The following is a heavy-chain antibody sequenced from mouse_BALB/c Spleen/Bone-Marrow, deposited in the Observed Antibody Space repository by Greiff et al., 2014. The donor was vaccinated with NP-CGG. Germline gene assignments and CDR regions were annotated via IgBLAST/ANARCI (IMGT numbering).Heavy chain of an antibody. CDR3: ARYLYGYTDTFDY. J-gene: IGHJ2*01. CDR1: GFNIKDTY. CDR2: IDPANGNT. Sequence: EVKLVESGAELVKPGASVKLSCTASGFNIKDTYMHWVKQGPEQGLEWIGRIDPANGNTKYDPKFQGKATITADTSSNTAYLQLSSLTSEDTAFYYCARYLYGYTDTFDYRGQGTTLSVSS. D-gene: IGHD1-2*01. V-gene: IGHV14-3*02.